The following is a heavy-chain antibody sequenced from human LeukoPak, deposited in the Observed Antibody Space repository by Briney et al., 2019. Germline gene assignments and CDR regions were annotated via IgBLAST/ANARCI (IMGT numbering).Heavy chain of an antibody. CDR3: ARDLSGSNALDY. Sequence: GGPLRLSCAASGFTFSNYAMHWVRQAPGKGLEYVSTITTNGDRTYYANSVKGRFTISRDNSKNTLYLQMGSLRAEDMAVYYCARDLSGSNALDYWGQGTLVTVSS. J-gene: IGHJ4*02. D-gene: IGHD1-26*01. V-gene: IGHV3-64*01. CDR1: GFTFSNYA. CDR2: ITTNGDRT.